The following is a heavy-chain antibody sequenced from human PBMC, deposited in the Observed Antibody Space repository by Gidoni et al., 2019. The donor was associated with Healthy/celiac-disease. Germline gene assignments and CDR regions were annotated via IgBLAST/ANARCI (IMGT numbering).Heavy chain of an antibody. CDR3: ARDGSGSYFPSTNPFDY. CDR2: INPNSGGT. D-gene: IGHD3-10*01. Sequence: QVQLVQSGAEVKKPGASVKVSCKASGYTFTGYYMHWVRQAPGQGLEWMGWINPNSGGTNYAQKFQGRVTMTRDTSISTAYMELSRLRSDDTAVYYCARDGSGSYFPSTNPFDYWGQGTLVTVSS. V-gene: IGHV1-2*02. CDR1: GYTFTGYY. J-gene: IGHJ4*02.